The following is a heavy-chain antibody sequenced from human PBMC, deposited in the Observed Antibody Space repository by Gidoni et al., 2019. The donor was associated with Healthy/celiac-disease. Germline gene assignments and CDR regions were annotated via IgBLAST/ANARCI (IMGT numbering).Heavy chain of an antibody. CDR3: ARVVAVAGRGVDY. J-gene: IGHJ4*02. Sequence: QVQLQQWGAGLLKPSETLSLTCAVYGGSFSGYYWSWIRQPPGKGLEWVGEINHSGSTHYNPSLKSRVTISVDTSKNQFSLKLSSVTAADTAVYYCARVVAVAGRGVDYWGQGTLVTVSS. CDR1: GGSFSGYY. V-gene: IGHV4-34*01. CDR2: INHSGST. D-gene: IGHD6-19*01.